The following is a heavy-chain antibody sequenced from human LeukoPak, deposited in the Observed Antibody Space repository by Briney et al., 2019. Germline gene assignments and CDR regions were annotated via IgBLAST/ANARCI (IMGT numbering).Heavy chain of an antibody. CDR3: AKVSHRDNAGTGKYYFDN. Sequence: SETLSLTCSVSGDSIRGYYWSWIRHPPGKGLEWIGYIHYSGNTNYNPSLKSRVTISVDTSRNQFSLKLFSVTAADTAVYYCAKVSHRDNAGTGKYYFDNWGQGALVTVSS. J-gene: IGHJ4*02. CDR1: GDSIRGYY. D-gene: IGHD1-14*01. V-gene: IGHV4-59*01. CDR2: IHYSGNT.